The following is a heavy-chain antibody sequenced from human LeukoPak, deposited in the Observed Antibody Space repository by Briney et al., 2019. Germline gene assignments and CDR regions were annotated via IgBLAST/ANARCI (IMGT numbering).Heavy chain of an antibody. Sequence: GGSLRLSCAASGFTFSSYAMSWVRLGPGKGLEWVSGFSATDASTQYADSVKGRFTISRDNAKNSLYLQMNSLRAEDTAVYYCARDPAHGDYIHFDYWGQGTLVTVSS. CDR3: ARDPAHGDYIHFDY. CDR1: GFTFSSYA. V-gene: IGHV3-23*01. CDR2: FSATDAST. J-gene: IGHJ4*02. D-gene: IGHD4-17*01.